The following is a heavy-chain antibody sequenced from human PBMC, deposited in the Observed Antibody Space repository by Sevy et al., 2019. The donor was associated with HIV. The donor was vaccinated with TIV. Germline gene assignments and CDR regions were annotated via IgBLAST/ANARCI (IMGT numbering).Heavy chain of an antibody. Sequence: GGSLRLSCVASGFSLNSYWMLWVRQAPGKGLEWVANINQDGSVNYYADSVKGRFTISRDNARNLVSLQMNILRVKDTAVYYCVRAIATADSFWGQGTLVTVSS. D-gene: IGHD6-13*01. CDR3: VRAIATADSF. V-gene: IGHV3-7*01. CDR2: INQDGSVN. J-gene: IGHJ4*02. CDR1: GFSLNSYW.